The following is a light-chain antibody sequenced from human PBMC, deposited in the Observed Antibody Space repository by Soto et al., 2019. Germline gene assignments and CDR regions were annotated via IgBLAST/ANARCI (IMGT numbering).Light chain of an antibody. J-gene: IGKJ1*01. CDR2: AAS. CDR3: LQHNTYPWT. CDR1: QGIGDD. V-gene: IGKV1-17*01. Sequence: DIQMTQSPSSLSASVGDRVIITCRASQGIGDDLGWYQQKPGKAPKRLIYAASSLQSGVPSRFSGSGSGTDFPLTLSSLQPDDFASYYCLQHNTYPWTFGPGTKVEVK.